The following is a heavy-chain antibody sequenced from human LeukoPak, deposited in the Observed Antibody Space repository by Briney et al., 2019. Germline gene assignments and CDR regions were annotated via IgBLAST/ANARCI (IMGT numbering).Heavy chain of an antibody. V-gene: IGHV3-23*01. Sequence: SGGSLRLSCAASGFTFNSNGMTWVRQAPGKGLEWVSSITDGGYNTFYADSVRGRFTISRDNSKNTLYLQMNSLRAEDTAVYYCARRAGAYSHPYDYWGQGTLVTVSS. CDR1: GFTFNSNG. CDR2: ITDGGYNT. J-gene: IGHJ4*02. D-gene: IGHD4/OR15-4a*01. CDR3: ARRAGAYSHPYDY.